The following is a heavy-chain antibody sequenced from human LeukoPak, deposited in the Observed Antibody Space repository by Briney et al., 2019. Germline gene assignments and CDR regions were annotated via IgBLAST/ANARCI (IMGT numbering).Heavy chain of an antibody. CDR2: IYYSGST. V-gene: IGHV4-59*01. J-gene: IGHJ5*02. Sequence: SETLSLTCTVSGGSISSYYWSWIRQPPGKGLEWIGYIYYSGSTNYNPSLKSRVTISVDTSKNQFSLKLSSVTAADTAVYYCAREWDRYRPDNWFDPWGQGTLVTVSS. D-gene: IGHD5-18*01. CDR1: GGSISSYY. CDR3: AREWDRYRPDNWFDP.